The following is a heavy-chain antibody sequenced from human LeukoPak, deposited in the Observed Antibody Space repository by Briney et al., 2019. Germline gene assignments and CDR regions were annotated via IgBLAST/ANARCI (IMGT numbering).Heavy chain of an antibody. D-gene: IGHD2-15*01. CDR3: ARGVVVVVAATPMEDAFDI. CDR1: GGSFSGYY. V-gene: IGHV4-34*01. J-gene: IGHJ3*02. Sequence: SETLSLTCAVYGGSFSGYYWSWIRQPPGKGLEWIGEINHSGSTNYNPSLKSRVTIPVDTSKNQFSLKLSSVTAADTAVYYCARGVVVVVAATPMEDAFDIWGQGTMVTVSS. CDR2: INHSGST.